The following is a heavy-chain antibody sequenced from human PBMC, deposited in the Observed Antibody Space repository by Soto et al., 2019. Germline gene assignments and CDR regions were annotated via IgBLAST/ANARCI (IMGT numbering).Heavy chain of an antibody. V-gene: IGHV4-61*01. D-gene: IGHD6-6*01. Sequence: SETLSLTCTVSGGSISSGSYYWSWIRQPPGKGLEWIGYIYYSGSTNYNPSLKSRVTISVDTSKNQFSLKLSSVTAADTAVYYCASHLIAARPYYYYYYGMDVWGQGTTVTVSS. CDR3: ASHLIAARPYYYYYYGMDV. CDR1: GGSISSGSYY. CDR2: IYYSGST. J-gene: IGHJ6*02.